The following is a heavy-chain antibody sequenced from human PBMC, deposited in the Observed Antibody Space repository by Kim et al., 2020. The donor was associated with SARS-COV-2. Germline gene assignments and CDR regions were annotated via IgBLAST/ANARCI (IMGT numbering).Heavy chain of an antibody. CDR1: GFTFSSYG. CDR2: IWYDGSNK. CDR3: AKELQAGGGYYGMDV. Sequence: GGSLRLSCAASGFTFSSYGMHWVRQAPGKGLEWVAVIWYDGSNKYYADSVKGRFTISRDNSKNTLYLQMNSLRAEDTAVYYCAKELQAGGGYYGMDVWGQGTTVTVSS. V-gene: IGHV3-33*06. D-gene: IGHD3-16*01. J-gene: IGHJ6*02.